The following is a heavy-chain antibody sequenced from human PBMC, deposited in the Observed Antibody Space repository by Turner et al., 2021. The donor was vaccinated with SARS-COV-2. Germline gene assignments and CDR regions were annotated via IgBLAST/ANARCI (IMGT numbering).Heavy chain of an antibody. D-gene: IGHD1-1*01. CDR2: SNPDNGDS. J-gene: IGHJ6*02. V-gene: IGHV1-2*02. Sequence: QLQLVQAGVEVKKPGASVEVSCRASGYKFSDHYIHWVRQAPGQGLEWMGWSNPDNGDSYHAQKFQGRITTTRDTSLNTDYMELITLRSDDTAEYYCSMGRDDLNMHVWGQGTMVIVSS. CDR1: GYKFSDHY. CDR3: SMGRDDLNMHV.